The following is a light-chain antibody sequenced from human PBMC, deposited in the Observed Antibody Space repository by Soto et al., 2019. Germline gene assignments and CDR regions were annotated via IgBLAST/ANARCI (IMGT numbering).Light chain of an antibody. J-gene: IGKJ1*01. CDR1: QSVSSSY. CDR2: DAS. Sequence: EIVLTQSPGTLSLSPGERATLSCSASQSVSSSYLAWYQQKPGQAPRLLIYDASNRATGIPARFSGSGSGTDFTLTISSLEPEDFAVYYCQQRSNWPKTFGQGTKVDI. CDR3: QQRSNWPKT. V-gene: IGKV3-11*01.